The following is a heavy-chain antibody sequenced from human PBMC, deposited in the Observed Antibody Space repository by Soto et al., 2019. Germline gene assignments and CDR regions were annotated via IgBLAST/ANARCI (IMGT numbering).Heavy chain of an antibody. J-gene: IGHJ4*02. CDR2: ISSSSSYI. D-gene: IGHD3-3*01. Sequence: GGSLRLSCAASGFTFSSYSMNWIRQAPGKGLEWVSSISSSSSYIYYADSVKGRFTISRDNAKNSLYLQMNSLRAEDTAVYYCARDNENFWSGYYGYWGQGTLVTVSS. CDR1: GFTFSSYS. CDR3: ARDNENFWSGYYGY. V-gene: IGHV3-21*01.